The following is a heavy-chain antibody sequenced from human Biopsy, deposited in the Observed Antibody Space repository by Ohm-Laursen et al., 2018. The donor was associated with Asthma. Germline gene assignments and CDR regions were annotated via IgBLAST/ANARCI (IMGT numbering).Heavy chain of an antibody. D-gene: IGHD6-19*01. J-gene: IGHJ6*02. CDR2: IMTVFGTT. CDR1: GGTFSNFA. CDR3: ARCQVGYSSGWSLLLKKIYYSGMDV. V-gene: IGHV1-69*13. Sequence: SVKVSCKAPGGTFSNFAISWVRQAPGQGLEWLGGIMTVFGTTNYAQKFQGRVTITADESTSTAYMEVNSLRPEDTAIYYCARCQVGYSSGWSLLLKKIYYSGMDVWGQGTAVTVSS.